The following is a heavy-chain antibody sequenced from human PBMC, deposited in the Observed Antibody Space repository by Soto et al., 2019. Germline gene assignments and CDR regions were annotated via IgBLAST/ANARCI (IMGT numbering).Heavy chain of an antibody. CDR3: AKMTRGYTYGLDY. CDR1: GFTFRSYG. Sequence: QLVESGGGVVQPGRSLRLSCETSGFTFRSYGMHWVRQAPGKGLEWVAVISFDGSDIYYADSVRGRLTISRDNSKSTLHLQMNRLRAEDTAVYYCAKMTRGYTYGLDYWGQGTLVTVSS. V-gene: IGHV3-30*18. J-gene: IGHJ4*02. D-gene: IGHD5-12*01. CDR2: ISFDGSDI.